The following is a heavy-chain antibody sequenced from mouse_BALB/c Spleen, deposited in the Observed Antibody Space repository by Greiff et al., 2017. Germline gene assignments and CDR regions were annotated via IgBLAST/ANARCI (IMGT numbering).Heavy chain of an antibody. CDR2: ISSGGSYT. Sequence: EVMLVESGGDLVKPGGSLKLSCAASGFTFSSYGMSWVRQTPDKRLEWVATISSGGSYTYYPDSVKGRFTISRDNAKNTLYLQMSSLKSEDTAMYYCARRGSSEAMDYWGQGTSVTVSS. D-gene: IGHD3-1*01. CDR3: ARRGSSEAMDY. CDR1: GFTFSSYG. J-gene: IGHJ4*01. V-gene: IGHV5-6*02.